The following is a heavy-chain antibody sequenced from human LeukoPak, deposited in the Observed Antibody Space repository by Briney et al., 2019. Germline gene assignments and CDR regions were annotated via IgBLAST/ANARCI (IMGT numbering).Heavy chain of an antibody. Sequence: GGSLRLSCGVSGLTFSSYAVSWVRQAPGKGLEWVSAISSSGSAAYYADSVKGRFTISRDNSKNTLYLQMNSLRAEDTAVYYCARDYRGHPDWGQGTLV. D-gene: IGHD4-11*01. CDR1: GLTFSSYA. V-gene: IGHV3-23*01. CDR3: ARDYRGHPD. CDR2: ISSSGSAA. J-gene: IGHJ4*02.